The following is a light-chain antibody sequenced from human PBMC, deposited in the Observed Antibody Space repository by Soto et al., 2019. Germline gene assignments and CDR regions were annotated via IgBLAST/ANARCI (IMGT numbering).Light chain of an antibody. Sequence: TKSPCTLSLYPEERATLSCRAVQSVTSTYMAWYQQKPGQAPRLLIYATSFRATGIPDRFRGSGSGTDFTLTISSLEPEDSAVYYCQDSSTSPWPFGQVTNVDIK. CDR2: ATS. CDR1: QSVTSTY. V-gene: IGKV3-20*01. CDR3: QDSSTSPWP. J-gene: IGKJ1*01.